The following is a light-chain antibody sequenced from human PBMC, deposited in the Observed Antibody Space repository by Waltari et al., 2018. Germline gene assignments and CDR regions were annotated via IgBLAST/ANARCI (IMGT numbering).Light chain of an antibody. Sequence: DIQMTQSPSSLSASVGDRVTITCRASQSISSYLNWFQQKPGKAPKLLIYAASNLQSGVPSRFGGSGSGTDFTLTISSLQPEDFATYYCQQTYSTPPYNFGQGTKLDIK. CDR1: QSISSY. V-gene: IGKV1-39*01. CDR3: QQTYSTPPYN. J-gene: IGKJ2*01. CDR2: AAS.